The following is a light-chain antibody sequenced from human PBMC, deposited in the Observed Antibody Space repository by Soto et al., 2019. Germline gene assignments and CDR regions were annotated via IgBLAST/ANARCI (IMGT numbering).Light chain of an antibody. CDR1: QTINSY. V-gene: IGKV1-39*01. J-gene: IGKJ3*01. Sequence: DIQMTQSPSSLSASVGDTVTITCRASQTINSYLNWYQQKPGQAPKRLIYVASSLQSGVASRFSGRGSGSDFTLTISSLEPEDFATYDCQQSYNIPLTFGPGTKVDFK. CDR2: VAS. CDR3: QQSYNIPLT.